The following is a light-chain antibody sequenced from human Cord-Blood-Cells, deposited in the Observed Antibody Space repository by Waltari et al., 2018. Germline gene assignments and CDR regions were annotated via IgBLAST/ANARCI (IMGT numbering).Light chain of an antibody. CDR1: QSVLYSSNNKNY. V-gene: IGKV4-1*01. J-gene: IGKJ2*01. Sequence: DIVMTQSPDSLAVSLGERATINCKSSQSVLYSSNNKNYLAWYQQKPGQPPKLLIYWASTRESGVLDRFSGSGSGTDFTLTISSLQAEDVAVYYYQQYYSTPYTFGQGTKLEIK. CDR3: QQYYSTPYT. CDR2: WAS.